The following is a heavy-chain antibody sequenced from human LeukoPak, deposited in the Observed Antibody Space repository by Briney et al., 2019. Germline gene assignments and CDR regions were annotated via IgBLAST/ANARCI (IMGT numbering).Heavy chain of an antibody. J-gene: IGHJ5*01. CDR3: ARLGYSTGWYNS. Sequence: SETLSLTCTVSDGSMNSTSYYWGWIRQPPGKGPDRIANIYYSGTTYYNPSLKSRVTISVDMSKNQFSLILRSVTAADTAVYYCARLGYSTGWYNSWGQGTLVTVSS. CDR2: IYYSGTT. CDR1: DGSMNSTSYY. V-gene: IGHV4-39*01. D-gene: IGHD6-25*01.